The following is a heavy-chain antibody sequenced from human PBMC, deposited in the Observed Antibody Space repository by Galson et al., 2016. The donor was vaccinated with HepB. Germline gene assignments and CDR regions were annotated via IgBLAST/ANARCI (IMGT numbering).Heavy chain of an antibody. J-gene: IGHJ5*02. CDR2: IIPIFGTS. V-gene: IGHV1-69*06. CDR1: GGIFSRYA. Sequence: SVKVSCKASGGIFSRYAISWVRQAPGQGLEWMGGIIPIFGTSNYAQKFQGRVTITADKSTSTAYMELSSLRSEDTAVYYCARAVRGSLLSDPWGQGTLVTVSS. CDR3: ARAVRGSLLSDP. D-gene: IGHD3-22*01.